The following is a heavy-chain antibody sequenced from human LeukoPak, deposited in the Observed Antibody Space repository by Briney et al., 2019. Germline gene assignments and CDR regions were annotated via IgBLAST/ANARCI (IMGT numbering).Heavy chain of an antibody. Sequence: SETLTLTCTVSGGSISSGSYYWRWIRQPAGKGLEWIGRIYTSGSTNYNPSLKSRVTISVDTSKNQFSLKLSSVTAADTAMYYCARAWDSSGYYYSYYFDYWGQGTLVTVSS. CDR1: GGSISSGSYY. CDR2: IYTSGST. J-gene: IGHJ4*02. CDR3: ARAWDSSGYYYSYYFDY. D-gene: IGHD3-22*01. V-gene: IGHV4-61*02.